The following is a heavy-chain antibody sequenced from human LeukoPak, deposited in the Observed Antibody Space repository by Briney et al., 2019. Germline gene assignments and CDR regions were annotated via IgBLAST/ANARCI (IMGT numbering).Heavy chain of an antibody. J-gene: IGHJ5*02. CDR2: INHSGST. CDR1: GGSFSGYY. Sequence: PSETLSLTCAVYGGSFSGYYWSWIRQPPGKGLEWIGEINHSGSTNYNPSLKSRVTISVDTSKNQFSLKLSSVTAADTAVYYCASPKGYCSSTSCQTNWFDPWGQGTLVTVSS. CDR3: ASPKGYCSSTSCQTNWFDP. D-gene: IGHD2-2*01. V-gene: IGHV4-34*01.